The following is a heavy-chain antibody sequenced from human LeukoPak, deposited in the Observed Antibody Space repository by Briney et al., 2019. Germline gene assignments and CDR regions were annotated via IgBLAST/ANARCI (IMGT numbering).Heavy chain of an antibody. CDR1: GFTFSNYG. D-gene: IGHD6-19*01. Sequence: GGSLRLSCVASGFTFSNYGMHWVRQAPGKGLEWVAVISYDGSNKYYADSVKGRFTISRDNANNSLYLQMNSLRAEDTAVYYCARDAEEQWLQFDYWGQGTLVTVSS. CDR2: ISYDGSNK. J-gene: IGHJ4*02. V-gene: IGHV3-30*12. CDR3: ARDAEEQWLQFDY.